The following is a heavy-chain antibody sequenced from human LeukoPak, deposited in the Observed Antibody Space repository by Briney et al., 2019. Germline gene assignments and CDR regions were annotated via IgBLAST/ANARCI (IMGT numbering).Heavy chain of an antibody. CDR2: LYAIGPT. CDR1: GVSITTYY. CDR3: ARHIRMWGYFDS. J-gene: IGHJ4*02. D-gene: IGHD1-26*01. Sequence: PSETLSLTCSVSGVSITTYYWSWFRQTAGKGPDWIGRLYAIGPTNYNPSLTSRVTMSVDTSKNQLSLNVRSVTVADTDVYFCARHIRMWGYFDSWGQGALVAVSS. V-gene: IGHV4-4*07.